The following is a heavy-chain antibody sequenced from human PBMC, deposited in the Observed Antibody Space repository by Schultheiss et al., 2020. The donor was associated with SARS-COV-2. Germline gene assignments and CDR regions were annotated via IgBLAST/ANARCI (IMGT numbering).Heavy chain of an antibody. J-gene: IGHJ5*02. CDR3: ARHFRQWLDTRPNWFDP. CDR1: GGSISSYY. V-gene: IGHV4-34*01. CDR2: INHSGST. Sequence: SQTLSLTCTVSGGSISSYYWSWIRQPPGKGLEWIGEINHSGSTNYNPSLKSRVTISVDTSKNQFSLKLSSVTAADTAVYYCARHFRQWLDTRPNWFDPWGQGTLVTVSS. D-gene: IGHD6-19*01.